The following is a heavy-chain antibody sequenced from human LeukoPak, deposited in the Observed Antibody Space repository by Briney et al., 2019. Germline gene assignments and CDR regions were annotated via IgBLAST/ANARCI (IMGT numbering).Heavy chain of an antibody. CDR2: INPNSGGT. Sequence: ASVKVSCKVSGYTLTELSMHWVRQAPGKGLECMGWINPNSGGTNYAQKFQGRVTMTRDTSISTAYMELSRLRSDDTAVYYCARVSIDYYDSSGYYTDYWGQGTLVTVSS. CDR1: GYTLTELS. CDR3: ARVSIDYYDSSGYYTDY. V-gene: IGHV1-2*02. D-gene: IGHD3-22*01. J-gene: IGHJ4*02.